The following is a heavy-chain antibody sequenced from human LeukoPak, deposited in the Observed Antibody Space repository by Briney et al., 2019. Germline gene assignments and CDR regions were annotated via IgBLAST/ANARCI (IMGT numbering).Heavy chain of an antibody. V-gene: IGHV3-33*08. CDR3: ARDFGFSPSSGYSFDY. CDR2: IWYDGSNR. D-gene: IGHD3-22*01. J-gene: IGHJ4*02. Sequence: GGSLRLSCAASGFTFSSYEMNWVRQAPGKGLEWVAVIWYDGSNRQYADSVKGRFTISRDNSKNTLYLQMNSLRAEDTAVYYCARDFGFSPSSGYSFDYWGQGTLVTVSS. CDR1: GFTFSSYE.